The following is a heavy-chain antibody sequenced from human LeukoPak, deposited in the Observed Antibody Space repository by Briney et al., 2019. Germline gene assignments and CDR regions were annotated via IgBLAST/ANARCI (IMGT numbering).Heavy chain of an antibody. D-gene: IGHD2-2*01. Sequence: PSETLSLTCTVSGGSISSYYWSWIRQPPGKGLEWIGYIYYSGSTNYNPSLKSRVTISADTSKNQFSLKLSSVTAADTAVYYCARTNYCGSTSCRYFDYWGQGTLVTVSS. J-gene: IGHJ4*02. CDR2: IYYSGST. V-gene: IGHV4-59*01. CDR1: GGSISSYY. CDR3: ARTNYCGSTSCRYFDY.